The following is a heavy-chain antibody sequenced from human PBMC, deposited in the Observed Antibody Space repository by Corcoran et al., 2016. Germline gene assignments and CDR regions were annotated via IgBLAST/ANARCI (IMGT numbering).Heavy chain of an antibody. V-gene: IGHV4-34*01. CDR1: GGSFSGYY. D-gene: IGHD2-21*02. CDR3: ARGDPRYVAVTGYYFDY. CDR2: INHSGST. J-gene: IGHJ4*02. Sequence: QVQLPQWGAGLLKPSETLSLTCAVYGGSFSGYYWSWIRQPPGKGLEWIGEINHSGSTNYNPSLKSRVTISVDTSKNQFSLKLSSVTAADTAVYYCARGDPRYVAVTGYYFDYWGQGTLVTVSS.